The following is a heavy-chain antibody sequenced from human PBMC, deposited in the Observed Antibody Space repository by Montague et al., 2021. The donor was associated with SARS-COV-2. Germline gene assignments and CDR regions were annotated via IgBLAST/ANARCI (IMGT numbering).Heavy chain of an antibody. Sequence: SETLSLTCTVSNGSISGHYWTWIRQSPGRGLEWLAYIHYRGTTDYNPSLKSRLTLSVDTSKNQFSLTLTSLTAADTAIYYCARVGGSGSYFAFDYWGQGTLVTVSS. J-gene: IGHJ4*02. CDR2: IHYRGTT. CDR3: ARVGGSGSYFAFDY. V-gene: IGHV4-59*08. D-gene: IGHD3-10*01. CDR1: NGSISGHY.